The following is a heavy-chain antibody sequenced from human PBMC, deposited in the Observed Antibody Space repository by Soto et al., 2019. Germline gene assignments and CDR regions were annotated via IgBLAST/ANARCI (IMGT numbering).Heavy chain of an antibody. CDR1: GGTFSSYT. V-gene: IGHV1-69*02. CDR3: ASDYPYYYYMDV. CDR2: IIPILGIA. J-gene: IGHJ6*03. D-gene: IGHD3-16*01. Sequence: QVQLVQSGAEVKKPGSSVKVSCKASGGTFSSYTISWVRQAPGQGLEWMGRIIPILGIANYAQKFQGRVTITADKSTCTAYMELSSLRSEDTAVYYCASDYPYYYYMDVWGKGTTVTVSS.